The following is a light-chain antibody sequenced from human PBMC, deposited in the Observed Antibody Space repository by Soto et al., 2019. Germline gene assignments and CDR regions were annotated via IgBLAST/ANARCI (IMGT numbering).Light chain of an antibody. J-gene: IGKJ1*01. CDR3: QQYGSSPWT. Sequence: EIVLTQSPGTLSLSPGGRATLSCRASQSVSSNYLAWYQQKPGQAPRPLIYGASSRATGIPDRFSGSGAGTDFALTISRLESEDFAVYYCQQYGSSPWTFGQGTKV. CDR1: QSVSSNY. CDR2: GAS. V-gene: IGKV3-20*01.